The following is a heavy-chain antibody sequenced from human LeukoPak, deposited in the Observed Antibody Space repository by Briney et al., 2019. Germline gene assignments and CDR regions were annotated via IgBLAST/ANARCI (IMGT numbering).Heavy chain of an antibody. V-gene: IGHV4-30-4*08. Sequence: PSETLSLTCTVSGGSISSGAYYWSWIRQPPGKGLEWIGYIYYSGSTYYNPSLKSRVTISVDTSKNQFSLKLSSVTAADTAVYYCARTYCSSTSCYTFDYWGQGTLVTVSS. CDR1: GGSISSGAYY. J-gene: IGHJ4*02. D-gene: IGHD2-2*02. CDR3: ARTYCSSTSCYTFDY. CDR2: IYYSGST.